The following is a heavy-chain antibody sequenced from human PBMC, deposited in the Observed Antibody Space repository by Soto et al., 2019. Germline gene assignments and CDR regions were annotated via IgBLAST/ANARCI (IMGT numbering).Heavy chain of an antibody. J-gene: IGHJ5*02. V-gene: IGHV3-74*01. Sequence: LRLSCAASGFTLSTYWMYWVRQVPGKGLVWVSRISSGGTYTNYADSVKGRFTISRDSARNTLFLQMNYLTGEDTAVYYCARTFVDGMAGFGPWGQGTLVTVSS. D-gene: IGHD2-15*01. CDR2: ISSGGTYT. CDR3: ARTFVDGMAGFGP. CDR1: GFTLSTYW.